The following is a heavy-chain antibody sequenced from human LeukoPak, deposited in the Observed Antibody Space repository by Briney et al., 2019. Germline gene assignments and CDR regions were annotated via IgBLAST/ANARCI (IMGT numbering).Heavy chain of an antibody. CDR3: TTEGWGSAWYYFDY. J-gene: IGHJ4*02. CDR2: MKSISDGGTT. Sequence: GGSLRLSCAASGFTFTNAWMSWVRQAPGKGLEWIGRMKSISDGGTTDYAAPVKGRFTTSRDDSKNTLYLQMNSLKSEDTAVYHCTTEGWGSAWYYFDYWGQGTLVTVSS. D-gene: IGHD6-19*01. CDR1: GFTFTNAW. V-gene: IGHV3-15*01.